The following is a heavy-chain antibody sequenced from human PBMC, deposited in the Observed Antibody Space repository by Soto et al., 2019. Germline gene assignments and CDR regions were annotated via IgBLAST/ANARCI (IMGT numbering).Heavy chain of an antibody. Sequence: QVQLVQSGAEVKKPGSSVKVSCKASGGTFSSFAINWGRQAPGQGPQWMGGMMPIVGTPNYAQRFQGRVTISTEEVTSTAYMELTRLTVEDTAVYYCALGNAMDVWGQGTTVTVSS. D-gene: IGHD7-27*01. CDR1: GGTFSSFA. CDR2: MMPIVGTP. CDR3: ALGNAMDV. V-gene: IGHV1-69*01. J-gene: IGHJ6*02.